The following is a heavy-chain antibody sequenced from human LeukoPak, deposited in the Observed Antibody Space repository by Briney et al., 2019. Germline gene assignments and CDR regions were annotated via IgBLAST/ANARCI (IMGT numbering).Heavy chain of an antibody. CDR2: IRYDGRNK. V-gene: IGHV3-30*02. J-gene: IGHJ4*02. CDR3: ARVYCGGDCYWGYYFDY. Sequence: GGSLRLSCAASGFTFSSYGMLWVRQAPGKGLEWVAFIRYDGRNKYYADSVKGRFTISRDNSKNTLYLQMNSLRAEDTAVYYCARVYCGGDCYWGYYFDYWGQGTLVTVSS. D-gene: IGHD2-21*02. CDR1: GFTFSSYG.